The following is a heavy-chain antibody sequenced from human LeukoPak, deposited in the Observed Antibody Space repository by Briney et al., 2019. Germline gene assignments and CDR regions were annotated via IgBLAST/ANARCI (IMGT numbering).Heavy chain of an antibody. CDR3: ARLERLVKSMDV. CDR2: VFYTGST. D-gene: IGHD3-9*01. Sequence: SETLSLTCAVYRGSFSGYSWTWIRQPPGKGLEWIGYVFYTGSTNYNPSLKSRVTISIDTSKNQFSLTLSSVTAADTAVYYCARLERLVKSMDVWGQGTTVTVSS. CDR1: RGSFSGYS. V-gene: IGHV4-59*01. J-gene: IGHJ6*02.